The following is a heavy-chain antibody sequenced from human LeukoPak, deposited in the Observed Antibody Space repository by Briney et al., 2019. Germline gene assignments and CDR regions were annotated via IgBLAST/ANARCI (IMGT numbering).Heavy chain of an antibody. V-gene: IGHV3-23*01. CDR2: ISGSGGST. Sequence: SGGSLRLSCAASGFTFSSYAMSWVRQAPGKGLEWVSAISGSGGSTYYADSVKGRFTISRDNSKNTLYLQMNSLRAEDTAVYYCARFYDSSGYYFTTWGQGTLVTVSS. CDR1: GFTFSSYA. J-gene: IGHJ5*02. CDR3: ARFYDSSGYYFTT. D-gene: IGHD3-22*01.